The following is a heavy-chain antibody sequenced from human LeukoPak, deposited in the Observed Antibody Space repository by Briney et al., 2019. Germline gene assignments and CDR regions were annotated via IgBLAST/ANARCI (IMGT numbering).Heavy chain of an antibody. D-gene: IGHD4-23*01. CDR2: INYSGET. V-gene: IGHV4-34*01. CDR3: ASGAWAARLNS. J-gene: IGHJ4*02. Sequence: SSETLSLTCAVYGGSFRGYYWVWIRQPPGKGPEWIGEINYSGETTYIPSLKSRIRIAADTSKNQFSLRLSSVTAADTAVYFCASGAWAARLNSWAQGALVIVSS. CDR1: GGSFRGYY.